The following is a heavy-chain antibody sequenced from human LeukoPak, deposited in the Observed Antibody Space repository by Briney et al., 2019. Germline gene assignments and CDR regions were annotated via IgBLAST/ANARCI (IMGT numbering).Heavy chain of an antibody. J-gene: IGHJ4*02. CDR1: GFTFSTYW. Sequence: GGSLRLSCAASGFTFSTYWMSWVRQAPGKGLEWVANIKQVGSEKYYLDSVKGRFTISRDNAKNSLYLQMNSLRAEDTAVYFCTREAAAGIDYWGQGTLVTVSS. V-gene: IGHV3-7*01. CDR2: IKQVGSEK. D-gene: IGHD6-13*01. CDR3: TREAAAGIDY.